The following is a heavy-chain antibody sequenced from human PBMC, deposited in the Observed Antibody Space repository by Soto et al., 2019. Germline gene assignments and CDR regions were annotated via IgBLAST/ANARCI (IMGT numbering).Heavy chain of an antibody. CDR1: GGSFSGYY. J-gene: IGHJ6*02. V-gene: IGHV4-34*01. CDR2: INHSGST. CDR3: ARLPTAGTHYYYYGMDV. Sequence: PSETLSLTCAVYGGSFSGYYWSWIRQPPGKGLEWIGEINHSGSTNYNPSLKSRVTISVDTSKNQFSLKLSSVTAADTAVYYCARLPTAGTHYYYYGMDVWGQGTTVTVSS. D-gene: IGHD6-13*01.